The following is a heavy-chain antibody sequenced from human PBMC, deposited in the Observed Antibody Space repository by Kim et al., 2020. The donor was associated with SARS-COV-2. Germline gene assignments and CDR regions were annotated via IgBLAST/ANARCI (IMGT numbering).Heavy chain of an antibody. J-gene: IGHJ6*02. D-gene: IGHD6-6*01. V-gene: IGHV5-10-1*01. CDR1: GYSFTSYW. CDR3: ARHGHEYTTLYYYYYGMDV. Sequence: GESLKISCKGSGYSFTSYWNSWVRQMHGKGLELMGRIDLSDSYAKYRPSFQGHVNISADKSISTAYLQWSSLKASNTAMYYCARHGHEYTTLYYYYYGMDVLGLGTTVTVSS. CDR2: IDLSDSYA.